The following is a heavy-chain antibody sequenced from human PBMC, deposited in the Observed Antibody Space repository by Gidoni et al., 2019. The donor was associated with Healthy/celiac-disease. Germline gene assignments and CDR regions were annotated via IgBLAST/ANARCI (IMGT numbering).Heavy chain of an antibody. J-gene: IGHJ4*02. D-gene: IGHD5-18*01. V-gene: IGHV4-59*08. CDR2: IYYSGST. CDR1: GGSIRSYY. CDR3: ARHDGYSYGLSLGY. Sequence: QVQLQESGPGLVKPSETLSLTCTVSGGSIRSYYWSWIRQPPGKGLEWIGYIYYSGSTNYNPSLKSRVTISVDTSKNQFSLKLSSVTAADTAVYYCARHDGYSYGLSLGYWGQGTLVTVSS.